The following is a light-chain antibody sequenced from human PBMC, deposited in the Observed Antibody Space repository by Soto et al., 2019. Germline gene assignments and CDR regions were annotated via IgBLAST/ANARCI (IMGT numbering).Light chain of an antibody. CDR3: QQYYSTSLT. J-gene: IGKJ3*01. Sequence: DIVMTQSPDSLAVSLGERATINCKSSQSVLYSSNNKNYLAWYPQKPGQHPKLLIYWASTRESGVPDRFTGSGSGTDFTLTISSLQAEDVEVYYCQQYYSTSLTFGPGTKVDIK. V-gene: IGKV4-1*01. CDR2: WAS. CDR1: QSVLYSSNNKNY.